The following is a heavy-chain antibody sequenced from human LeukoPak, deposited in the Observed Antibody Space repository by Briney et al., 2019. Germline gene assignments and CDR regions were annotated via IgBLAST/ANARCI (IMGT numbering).Heavy chain of an antibody. CDR1: GDSISSHY. J-gene: IGHJ6*03. Sequence: SETLSLTCTVSGDSISSHYWSWIRQPPGKGLEWLGYVYYTGSTDYNPSLNSRPTISVDTSKNQFSLKLTSVTAANTAVYYCARGPVYSNSYYYYYYMDVWGKGTTVTVSS. CDR3: ARGPVYSNSYYYYYYMDV. D-gene: IGHD6-13*01. V-gene: IGHV4-59*11. CDR2: VYYTGST.